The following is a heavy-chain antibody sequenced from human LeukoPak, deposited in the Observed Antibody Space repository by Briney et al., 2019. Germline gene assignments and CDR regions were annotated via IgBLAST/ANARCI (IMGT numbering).Heavy chain of an antibody. CDR2: VYTSGST. Sequence: SQTLSLTCTVSGGSISSGNYFWSWIRQPDGKGLEWIGRVYTSGSTNYNPSLKSRVTISIDTSKNQFSLRLSSVTAADTAVYYCARSPLEYDFWSGRHYYFDYWGQGTLVTVSS. CDR1: GGSISSGNYF. V-gene: IGHV4-61*02. CDR3: ARSPLEYDFWSGRHYYFDY. D-gene: IGHD3-3*01. J-gene: IGHJ4*02.